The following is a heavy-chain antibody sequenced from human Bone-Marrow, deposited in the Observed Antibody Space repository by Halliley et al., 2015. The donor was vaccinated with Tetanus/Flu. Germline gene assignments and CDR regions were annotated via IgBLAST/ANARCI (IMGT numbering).Heavy chain of an antibody. Sequence: SLRLSCTTSGFSFSFFNMHWVRQAPGKGLEWVSSISSSGSYLYYADSVKGRFTISRDNAKNSLYPQMDSLRVEDTAVHYCARGEAGDNRWGQGPLVTFPA. CDR2: ISSSGSYL. J-gene: IGHJ4*02. CDR1: GFSFSFFN. V-gene: IGHV3-21*01. CDR3: ARGEAGDNR. D-gene: IGHD4-17*01.